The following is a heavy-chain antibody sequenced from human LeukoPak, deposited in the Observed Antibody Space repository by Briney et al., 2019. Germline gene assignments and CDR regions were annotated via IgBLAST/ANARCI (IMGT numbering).Heavy chain of an antibody. CDR3: AKGRAIFGVADYYYMDV. V-gene: IGHV3-23*01. CDR2: ISGSGGST. Sequence: GGSLRLSCAASGFTFSSYAMNWVRQAPGKGLEWVSAISGSGGSTYYADSVKGRFTISRDNSKNTLYLQMNSLRAEDTAVYYCAKGRAIFGVADYYYMDVWDKGTTVTVSS. J-gene: IGHJ6*03. CDR1: GFTFSSYA. D-gene: IGHD3-3*01.